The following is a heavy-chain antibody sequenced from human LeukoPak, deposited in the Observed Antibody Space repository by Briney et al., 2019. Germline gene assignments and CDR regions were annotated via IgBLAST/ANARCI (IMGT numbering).Heavy chain of an antibody. V-gene: IGHV3-30*01. CDR2: VSHDTNTK. J-gene: IGHJ4*02. CDR1: GFSFSTYS. D-gene: IGHD5-12*01. CDR3: ARAIVGTENFDY. Sequence: GGSLRLSCAASGFSFSTYSMHWVRQAPGKGLEWVSVVSHDTNTKYYADSLKGRFTISKDNSKNTLYIQMNGLRTDDTAVYYWARAIVGTENFDYWGQGTLVTVSS.